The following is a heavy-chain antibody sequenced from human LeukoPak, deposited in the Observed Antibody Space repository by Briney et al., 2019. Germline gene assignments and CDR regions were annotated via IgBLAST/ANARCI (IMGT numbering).Heavy chain of an antibody. CDR2: IYHSATT. D-gene: IGHD2-2*01. J-gene: IGHJ4*02. V-gene: IGHV4-38-2*01. CDR1: GYSVSAGYY. CDR3: ARLCYQQCYFDY. Sequence: SETLSLTCAVSGYSVSAGYYWAWIRQPPGKGLEWIGSIYHSATTYYNPSLESRASMSVDTSKNQFSLKLSSVTAADTAAYYCARLCYQQCYFDYWGQGTLVTVSS.